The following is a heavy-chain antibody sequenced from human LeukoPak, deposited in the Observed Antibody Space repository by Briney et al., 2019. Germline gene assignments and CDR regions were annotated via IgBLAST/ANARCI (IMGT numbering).Heavy chain of an antibody. CDR1: GGSISSYY. D-gene: IGHD4-17*01. Sequence: PSETLSLTCSVSGGSISSYYWSWIRQPPGKGLEWIGYIYYSGSTNYNPSLKSRVTISVDTSKNQFSLKLSSVTAADTAVYYCERGATVSYYFDYWGQGTLVTVSS. J-gene: IGHJ4*02. CDR3: ERGATVSYYFDY. CDR2: IYYSGST. V-gene: IGHV4-59*01.